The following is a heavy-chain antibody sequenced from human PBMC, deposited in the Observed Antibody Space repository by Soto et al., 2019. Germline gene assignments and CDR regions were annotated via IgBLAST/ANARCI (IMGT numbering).Heavy chain of an antibody. D-gene: IGHD6-6*01. CDR2: INHSGST. CDR3: ARGGQIAAILKDHKFEY. J-gene: IGHJ4*02. CDR1: VGSFSGYY. Sequence: SETLSLTCAFYVGSFSGYYWSCIRHPPGKWLEWIGEINHSGSTYYSPSLKSRVTISLDTSKNQFSLKLSSVTAADTAVYYCARGGQIAAILKDHKFEYWGQGTLVSVSS. V-gene: IGHV4-34*01.